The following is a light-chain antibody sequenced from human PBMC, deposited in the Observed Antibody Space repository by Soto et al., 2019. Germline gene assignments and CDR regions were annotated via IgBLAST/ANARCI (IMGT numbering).Light chain of an antibody. CDR3: QQRSNWPPIT. J-gene: IGKJ5*01. CDR1: QSVDTF. CDR2: DAS. Sequence: ETALTQSPATLSLSPGERATLSCRASQSVDTFLAWYQQKPGQAPRLLIYDASNRATGIPARFSGSGSGTDFSLTISSLEPEDFAVYYCQQRSNWPPITFGQGTRLEI. V-gene: IGKV3-11*01.